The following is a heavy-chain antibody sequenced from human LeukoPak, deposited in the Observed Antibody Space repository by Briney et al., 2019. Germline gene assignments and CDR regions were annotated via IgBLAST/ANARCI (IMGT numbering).Heavy chain of an antibody. J-gene: IGHJ4*02. D-gene: IGHD3-3*01. CDR2: IIPIFGTA. V-gene: IGHV1-69*13. CDR3: AREKSLGDFWSGYSEY. Sequence: GASVKVSSKASGGTFSSYAISWVRQAPGQGLEWMGGIIPIFGTANYAQKFQGRVTITADESTSTAYMELSSLRSEDTAVYYCAREKSLGDFWSGYSEYWGQGTLVTVSS. CDR1: GGTFSSYA.